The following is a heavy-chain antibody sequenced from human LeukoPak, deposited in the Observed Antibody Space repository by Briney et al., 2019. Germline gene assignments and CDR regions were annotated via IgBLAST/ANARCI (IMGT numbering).Heavy chain of an antibody. CDR1: GFTFSSYA. CDR3: AKDPAFDI. V-gene: IGHV3-48*03. J-gene: IGHJ3*02. CDR2: ISSTGSLI. Sequence: GGSLRLSCVASGFTFSSYAMNWVRQAPGKGLEWVSYISSTGSLIYYADSVKGRFTISRDNAKNSLYLQMNSLRAEDTAVYYCAKDPAFDIWGQGTMVTVSS.